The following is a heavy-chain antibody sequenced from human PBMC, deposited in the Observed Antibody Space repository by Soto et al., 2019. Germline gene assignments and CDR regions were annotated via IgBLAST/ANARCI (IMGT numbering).Heavy chain of an antibody. J-gene: IGHJ5*02. CDR2: IKQDGSEK. Sequence: EVLLVESGGDLVHPGGSLRLSCAASGFVFSDFWMTWVRQAPGKGLEWVANIKQDGSEKYYVDSVKGRFTISSDNAKNSLYLQMNSLRAEDKAVYYCARDRYCASPRCDLYNWFDPWGQGTLVTVSS. V-gene: IGHV3-7*03. CDR1: GFVFSDFW. D-gene: IGHD2-2*01. CDR3: ARDRYCASPRCDLYNWFDP.